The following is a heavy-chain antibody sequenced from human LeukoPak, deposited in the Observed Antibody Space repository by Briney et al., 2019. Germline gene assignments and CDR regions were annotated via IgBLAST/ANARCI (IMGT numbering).Heavy chain of an antibody. J-gene: IGHJ5*02. Sequence: SGTLSLTCAVSGGSISSSNWWSWVRQPPGKGLEWIGEIYHSGSTNYNPSLKSRVTISVDKSKNQFSLKLSSVTAADTAVYYCARSLIRYFDWFDPWGQGTLVTVSS. D-gene: IGHD3-9*01. CDR1: GGSISSSNW. V-gene: IGHV4-4*02. CDR3: ARSLIRYFDWFDP. CDR2: IYHSGST.